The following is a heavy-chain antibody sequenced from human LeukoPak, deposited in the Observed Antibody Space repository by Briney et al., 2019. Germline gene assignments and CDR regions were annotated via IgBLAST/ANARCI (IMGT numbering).Heavy chain of an antibody. Sequence: GGSLRLSCAASGFTFYDYGVSWVRQAPGKGLEWVSGINWNGGSTGYADSVKGRFTISRDNAKNSLYLQMNSLRAEDTALYYCARGAAYSYYYMEVWGKGTTVTVSS. CDR2: INWNGGST. CDR1: GFTFYDYG. CDR3: ARGAAYSYYYMEV. D-gene: IGHD2-15*01. J-gene: IGHJ6*03. V-gene: IGHV3-20*04.